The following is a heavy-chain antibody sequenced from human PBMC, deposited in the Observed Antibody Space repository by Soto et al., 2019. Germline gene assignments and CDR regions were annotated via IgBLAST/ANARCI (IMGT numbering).Heavy chain of an antibody. CDR2: INQDGSAK. CDR3: GGGFGGTH. V-gene: IGHV3-7*05. J-gene: IGHJ4*02. CDR1: GFTFNNYY. D-gene: IGHD2-15*01. Sequence: EVQLVESGGGLVQPGGSLRLSCAASGFTFNNYYMVWVRQAPGRGLEWVANINQDGSAKYYVDSVKGRFTISRDNAKSSLYLQINSLRAEDTATYYCGGGFGGTHWGQGSLVTVSS.